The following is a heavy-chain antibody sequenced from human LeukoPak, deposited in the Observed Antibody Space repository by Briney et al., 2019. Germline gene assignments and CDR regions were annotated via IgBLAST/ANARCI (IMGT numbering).Heavy chain of an antibody. J-gene: IGHJ4*02. Sequence: GGSLRLSCAASGFTFAIHAMAWVRQAPGKGLEWVSGISGDGASTHYAESVKGQFTISRDNFQNTLFLQMNSLRVEDTAIYYCVRRSGGYDYWGQGTLVTVSP. V-gene: IGHV3-23*01. CDR2: ISGDGAST. D-gene: IGHD5-12*01. CDR3: VRRSGGYDY. CDR1: GFTFAIHA.